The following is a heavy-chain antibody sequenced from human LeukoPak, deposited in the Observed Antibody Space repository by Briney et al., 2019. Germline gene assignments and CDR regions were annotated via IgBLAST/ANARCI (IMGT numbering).Heavy chain of an antibody. V-gene: IGHV4-30-4*08. J-gene: IGHJ3*02. CDR3: ARASDDILTGYYAFDI. CDR2: IYYSGST. CDR1: GGSISSGDYY. D-gene: IGHD3-9*01. Sequence: PSQTLSLTCTVSGGSISSGDYYWSWIRQPPGKGLEWIGYIYYSGSTYYNSSLKRRGTISVDAAKNQFSLTLRSVTAADTAVYYCARASDDILTGYYAFDIWGQGTMVTVSS.